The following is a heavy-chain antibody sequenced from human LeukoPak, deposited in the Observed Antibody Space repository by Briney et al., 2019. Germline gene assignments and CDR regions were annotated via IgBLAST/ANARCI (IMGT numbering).Heavy chain of an antibody. CDR3: ARLDRYFGVVNY. V-gene: IGHV4-59*01. J-gene: IGHJ4*02. Sequence: SETLSLTCTVSGGSIYDYYWAWIRQPPGGGLEWIGYIYYTGSANYSPSLKSRVTMSVDMSTNHFSLTLTSVTTADTAVYFCARLDRYFGVVNYWGQGTLV. CDR2: IYYTGSA. CDR1: GGSIYDYY. D-gene: IGHD3-3*01.